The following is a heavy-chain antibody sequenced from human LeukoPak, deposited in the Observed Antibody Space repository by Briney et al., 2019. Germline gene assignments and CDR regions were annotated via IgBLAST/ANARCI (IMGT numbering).Heavy chain of an antibody. CDR2: MSGTGGST. J-gene: IGHJ4*02. CDR3: ARYNSLIDY. Sequence: PGGSLRLSCAASGFTFSSYAMSWVRQAPRKGLEWVSAMSGTGGSTYYADSVKGHFTISRDNSKNTLYLQMNSLRAEDTAIYYCARYNSLIDYWGQGTLVTVSS. D-gene: IGHD6-6*01. V-gene: IGHV3-23*01. CDR1: GFTFSSYA.